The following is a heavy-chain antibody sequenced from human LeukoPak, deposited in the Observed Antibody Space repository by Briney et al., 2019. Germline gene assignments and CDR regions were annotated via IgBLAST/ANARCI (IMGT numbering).Heavy chain of an antibody. J-gene: IGHJ4*02. V-gene: IGHV1-69*04. D-gene: IGHD3-22*01. CDR1: GGTFSSYA. CDR3: ARVGYYDSSGFEFDY. Sequence: ASVKVSRKASGGTFSSYAISWVRQAPGQGLEWMGRIIPIFGIANYAQKFQGRVTITADKSTSTAYMELSSLRSEDTAVYYCARVGYYDSSGFEFDYWGQGTLVTVSS. CDR2: IIPIFGIA.